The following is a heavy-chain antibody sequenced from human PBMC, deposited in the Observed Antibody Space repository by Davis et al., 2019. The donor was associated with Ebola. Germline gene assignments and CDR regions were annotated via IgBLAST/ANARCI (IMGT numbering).Heavy chain of an antibody. J-gene: IGHJ5*02. Sequence: AASVKVSCKASGYTFTSYYMHWVRQAPGQGLEWMGIINPSGGSTSYAQKLQGRVTMTTDTSTSTAYMELRSLRSDDTAVYYCARVTYYERFDPWGQGTLVTVSS. D-gene: IGHD3-22*01. CDR2: INPSGGST. CDR3: ARVTYYERFDP. V-gene: IGHV1-46*01. CDR1: GYTFTSYY.